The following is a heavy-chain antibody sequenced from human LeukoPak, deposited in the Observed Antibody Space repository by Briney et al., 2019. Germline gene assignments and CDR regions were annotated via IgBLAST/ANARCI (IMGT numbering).Heavy chain of an antibody. Sequence: PGGSLRLSCAASGFTFSSYWMSWVRQAPGKGLEWVANIKQDGSEKYYVDSVKGRFTISRDNAKNSLYLQMNSLRAEDTAVYYCARVTDSSSSSISHWFDPWGQGTLVTVSS. J-gene: IGHJ5*02. CDR3: ARVTDSSSSSISHWFDP. D-gene: IGHD6-6*01. CDR2: IKQDGSEK. V-gene: IGHV3-7*01. CDR1: GFTFSSYW.